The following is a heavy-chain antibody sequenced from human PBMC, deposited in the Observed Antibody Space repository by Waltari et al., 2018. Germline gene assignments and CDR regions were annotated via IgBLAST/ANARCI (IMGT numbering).Heavy chain of an antibody. J-gene: IGHJ6*03. D-gene: IGHD2-15*01. Sequence: QVQLQQWGAGLLKPSETLSLTCAVYGGSFSGYYWSWIRQPPGKGLEWIGEINHSGSTNYNPSLKSRVTISVDTSKNQFSLKLSSVTAADTAVYYCARALSSGGYMDVWGKGTTVTVSS. CDR3: ARALSSGGYMDV. CDR1: GGSFSGYY. V-gene: IGHV4-34*01. CDR2: INHSGST.